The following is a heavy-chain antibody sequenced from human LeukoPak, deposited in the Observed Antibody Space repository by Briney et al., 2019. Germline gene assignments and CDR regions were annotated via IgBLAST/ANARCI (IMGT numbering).Heavy chain of an antibody. CDR1: GFTFSSYG. V-gene: IGHV3-30*18. Sequence: PGGSLRLSCAASGFTFSSYGMHWVRQAPGKGLEWVAVISYDRSNKYYADSVKGRFTISRDNSKNTLYLQMNSLRTEDTAIYYCAKEDVVVITIRYFQHWGQGTLVTVSS. J-gene: IGHJ1*01. CDR2: ISYDRSNK. D-gene: IGHD3-22*01. CDR3: AKEDVVVITIRYFQH.